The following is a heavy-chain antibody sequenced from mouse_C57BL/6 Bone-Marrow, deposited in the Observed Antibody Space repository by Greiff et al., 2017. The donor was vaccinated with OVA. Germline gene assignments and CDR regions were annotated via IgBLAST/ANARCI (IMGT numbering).Heavy chain of an antibody. Sequence: DVQLVESEGGLVQPGSSMKLSCTASGFTFSDYYMAWVRQVPEKGLEWVANINYDGSSTYYLDSLKSRFIISRDNAKNILYLQMSSLKSEDTATYYCARAIYYYGSDWYFDVWGTGTTVTVSS. D-gene: IGHD1-1*01. CDR2: INYDGSST. V-gene: IGHV5-16*01. CDR1: GFTFSDYY. CDR3: ARAIYYYGSDWYFDV. J-gene: IGHJ1*03.